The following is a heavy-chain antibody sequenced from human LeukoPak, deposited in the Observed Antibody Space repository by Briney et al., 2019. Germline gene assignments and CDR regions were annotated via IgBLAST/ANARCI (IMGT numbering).Heavy chain of an antibody. Sequence: ASVKVSCKASGYTFTGYYMHWVRQAPGQGLEWMGCINPNSGGTNYAQKFQGRVTMTRDTSISTAYMELSRLRSDDTAVYYCARDQVYYASSGYYDYWGQGTLVTVSS. CDR3: ARDQVYYASSGYYDY. CDR2: INPNSGGT. V-gene: IGHV1-2*02. CDR1: GYTFTGYY. J-gene: IGHJ4*02. D-gene: IGHD3-22*01.